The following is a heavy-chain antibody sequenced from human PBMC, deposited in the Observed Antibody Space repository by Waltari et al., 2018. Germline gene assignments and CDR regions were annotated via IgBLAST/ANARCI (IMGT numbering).Heavy chain of an antibody. Sequence: QVQLQQWGAGLFKPSETLSLTCAVYGGSFTYYYWSWIRQPPGKGLEWVGDINHTGDTRYNPSLKSRVTMSVDTSKSQFSLTLSSVTAADMAIYYCARWWGYSSSYYFDHWGQGTLATVSS. CDR1: GGSFTYYY. CDR2: INHTGDT. J-gene: IGHJ4*02. D-gene: IGHD6-6*01. V-gene: IGHV4-34*02. CDR3: ARWWGYSSSYYFDH.